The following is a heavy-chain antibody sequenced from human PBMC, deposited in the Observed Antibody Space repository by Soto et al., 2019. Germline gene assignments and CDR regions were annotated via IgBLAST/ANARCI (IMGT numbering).Heavy chain of an antibody. D-gene: IGHD3-16*02. J-gene: IGHJ6*02. CDR1: DGATIRGAYP. CDR3: ASDYRYHSAGAMDV. CDR2: IYYSGST. V-gene: IGHV4-30-4*08. Sequence: PWGTLSPTVTVLDGATIRGAYPWCWIRQSPGKGLVGIGAIYYSGSTYYNPSLKSRIRISVYTSKNQFSLKVNAVTAADTGVYYWASDYRYHSAGAMDVWGQGTTVTVSS.